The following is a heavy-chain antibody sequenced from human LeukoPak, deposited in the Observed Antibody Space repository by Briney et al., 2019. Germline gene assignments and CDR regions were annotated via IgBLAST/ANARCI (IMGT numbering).Heavy chain of an antibody. CDR2: IYYSGSA. CDR1: GGSISSYY. Sequence: SETLSLTCTVSGGSISSYYWSWIRQPPGKGLEWIGYIYYSGSANYNPSLKSRVTISVDTSKNQFSLKLSSVTAADTAVYYCARVISVNWFDPWGQGTLVTVSS. V-gene: IGHV4-59*01. CDR3: ARVISVNWFDP. J-gene: IGHJ5*02.